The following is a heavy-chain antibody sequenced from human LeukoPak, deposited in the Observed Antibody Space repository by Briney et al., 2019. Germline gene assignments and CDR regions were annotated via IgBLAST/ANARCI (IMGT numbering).Heavy chain of an antibody. D-gene: IGHD1-26*01. Sequence: GGSLSLSCAASGFTFIDHYMDWVRQAAGKGLEWVGRIRNKASSYTTEYAASVKGRFTISRDDSKTSLFLQINSLKTEDTAVYYCARGLGETTGALEYWGQGTLVTVSS. V-gene: IGHV3-72*01. CDR1: GFTFIDHY. J-gene: IGHJ4*02. CDR3: ARGLGETTGALEY. CDR2: IRNKASSYTT.